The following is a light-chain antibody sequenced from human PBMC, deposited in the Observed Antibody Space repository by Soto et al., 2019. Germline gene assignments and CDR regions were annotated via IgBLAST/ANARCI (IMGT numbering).Light chain of an antibody. CDR2: AAS. Sequence: DIQLTQSPSFLSASVGDRVTITCRASQAISSYLAWFQQRPGKAPKVLIYAASTLQSGDPSRFSGSGSGTEFTLTISSLQPEDFATYFCQQLNSYPWTFGQGTKVEIK. CDR1: QAISSY. V-gene: IGKV1-9*01. J-gene: IGKJ1*01. CDR3: QQLNSYPWT.